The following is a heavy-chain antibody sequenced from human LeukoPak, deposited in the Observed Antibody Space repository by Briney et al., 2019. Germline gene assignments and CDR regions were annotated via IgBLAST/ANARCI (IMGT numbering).Heavy chain of an antibody. Sequence: SQTLSLTCSVSGASISSGGYSWNWIRQSPGQGLEWIGYMYQSGSAYYNPSLKSRVTISPDRSKNHFSLKLSSVTAADTAVYYCARAGNALNFWGQGTLVTVSS. D-gene: IGHD2-8*01. CDR2: MYQSGSA. CDR1: GASISSGGYS. J-gene: IGHJ4*02. CDR3: ARAGNALNF. V-gene: IGHV4-30-2*06.